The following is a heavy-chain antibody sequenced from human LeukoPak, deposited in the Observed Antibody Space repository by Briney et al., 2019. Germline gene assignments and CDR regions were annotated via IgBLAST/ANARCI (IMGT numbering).Heavy chain of an antibody. CDR2: ISSGSSAR. CDR3: PRMSGSRLPGY. CDR1: GFTFSSHS. D-gene: IGHD3-3*01. J-gene: IGHJ4*02. Sequence: RGSLRLSCAASGFTFSSHSMNWVRQTRGKGLEGVSYISSGSSARYYADSVKGRLTISRDDGRNSLYLQMNSLRAEDTPVYYCPRMSGSRLPGYWGQGTLVTVSS. V-gene: IGHV3-48*01.